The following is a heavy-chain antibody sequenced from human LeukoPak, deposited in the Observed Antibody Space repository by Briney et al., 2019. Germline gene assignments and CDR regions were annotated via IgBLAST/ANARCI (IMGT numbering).Heavy chain of an antibody. CDR3: ARDCSSTRCEGPVFDN. V-gene: IGHV1-46*01. CDR2: IHPSGGNT. Sequence: ASVKVSCKASGYTFTSNYMHWVRQAPGQGLEWMGIIHPSGGNTNYAQKFQGRVAMTRDTSTSTVYMELSSLRSEDTAIYYCARDCSSTRCEGPVFDNWGQGTLVTVSS. D-gene: IGHD2-2*01. CDR1: GYTFTSNY. J-gene: IGHJ4*02.